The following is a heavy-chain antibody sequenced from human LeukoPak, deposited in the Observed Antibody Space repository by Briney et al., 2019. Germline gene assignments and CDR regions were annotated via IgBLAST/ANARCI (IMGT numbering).Heavy chain of an antibody. CDR1: GYTFTNYY. CDR3: ARSYSSSPTFDY. J-gene: IGHJ4*02. CDR2: INPSGGST. Sequence: GASVKVSCKASGYTFTNYYMHWVRQAPGQGLEWMGIINPSGGSTTYAQKFQGRVTMTRDTSTSSVYMELSSLRSEDTAVYYCARSYSSSPTFDYWGQGTLVTVSS. D-gene: IGHD6-6*01. V-gene: IGHV1-46*01.